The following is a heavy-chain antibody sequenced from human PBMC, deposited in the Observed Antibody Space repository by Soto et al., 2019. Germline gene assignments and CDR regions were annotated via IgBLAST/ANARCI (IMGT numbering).Heavy chain of an antibody. J-gene: IGHJ4*02. CDR3: AGAAGDSGWAWVDY. V-gene: IGHV3-53*01. D-gene: IGHD6-19*01. Sequence: EVQLVESGGDLIQPGGSLRLSCAASAFTVRSYYRTWVRQPPGKGLEWDSVIYSDGTTYYADSVKGRFTISRDNSKNTLDLPMNSLSPVDTALEFCAGAAGDSGWAWVDYWGQGTLVTVSS. CDR1: AFTVRSYY. CDR2: IYSDGTT.